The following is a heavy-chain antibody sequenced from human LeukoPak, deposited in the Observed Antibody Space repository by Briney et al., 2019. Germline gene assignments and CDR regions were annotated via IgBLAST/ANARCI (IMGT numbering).Heavy chain of an antibody. CDR1: GFTFSSYA. Sequence: GGSLRLSCAASGFTFSSYAMHWVRQAPGKGLEWVAVISYDGSNKYYADSVKGRFTISRDNSKNTLYLQMNSLRAEDTAVYYCAKDRSPLGGTTGYWGQGTLVTVSS. CDR2: ISYDGSNK. CDR3: AKDRSPLGGTTGY. V-gene: IGHV3-30*04. D-gene: IGHD1-7*01. J-gene: IGHJ4*02.